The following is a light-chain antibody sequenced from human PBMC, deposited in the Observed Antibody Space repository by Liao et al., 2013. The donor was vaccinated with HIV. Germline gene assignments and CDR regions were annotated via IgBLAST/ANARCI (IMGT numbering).Light chain of an antibody. CDR2: HNN. CDR3: QTWDVNAAYV. V-gene: IGLV3-1*01. CDR1: QLFDQS. Sequence: SYELTQPPSLSVSPGQTAHITCTGAQLFDQSAFWYQQRPGQSPVLVIYHNNKRPSGIPERFSGSKFGITATLTITGTQAMDEADYYCQTWDVNAAYVFATGTKVTVL. J-gene: IGLJ1*01.